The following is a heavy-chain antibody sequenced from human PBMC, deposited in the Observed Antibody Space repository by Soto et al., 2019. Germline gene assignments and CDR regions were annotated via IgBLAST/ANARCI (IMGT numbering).Heavy chain of an antibody. CDR3: ARLVATRYYYYGMDV. CDR2: IIPIFGTA. Sequence: SVKVSCKASGGTFSSYAISWVRQAPGQGLEWMGGIIPIFGTANYAQKFQGRVTITADKSTSTAYMELSSLRSEDTAVYYCARLVATRYYYYGMDVWGQGTTVTVSS. CDR1: GGTFSSYA. J-gene: IGHJ6*02. D-gene: IGHD5-12*01. V-gene: IGHV1-69*06.